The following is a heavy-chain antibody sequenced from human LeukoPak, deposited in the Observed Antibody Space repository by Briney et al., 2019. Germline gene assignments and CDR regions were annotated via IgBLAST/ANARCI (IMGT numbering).Heavy chain of an antibody. CDR2: ISSSSSYI. J-gene: IGHJ6*03. V-gene: IGHV3-21*01. D-gene: IGHD2-2*01. CDR3: ARGADCSSTSCNYYYYYYMDV. Sequence: GGSLRLSCAASGFTFSTYSMNWVRQAPGKGLEWVSSISSSSSYIYYADSVKGQFTISRDNAKNSLYLQMNSLRAEDTAVYYCARGADCSSTSCNYYYYYYMDVWGKGTTVTVSS. CDR1: GFTFSTYS.